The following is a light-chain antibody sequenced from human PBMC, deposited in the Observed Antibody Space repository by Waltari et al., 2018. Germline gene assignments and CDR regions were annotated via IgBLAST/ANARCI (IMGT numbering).Light chain of an antibody. J-gene: IGKJ4*01. CDR2: LGS. Sequence: IVMPQSPLSLPVPPGEPASISCRTSQSLLHSNGYNYLDWYLQKPGQSPQLLIYLGSNRASGVPDRFSGSGSGTDFILKISRVEAEDVGVYYCMQVLQTPLTFGGGTKVEIK. V-gene: IGKV2-28*01. CDR1: QSLLHSNGYNY. CDR3: MQVLQTPLT.